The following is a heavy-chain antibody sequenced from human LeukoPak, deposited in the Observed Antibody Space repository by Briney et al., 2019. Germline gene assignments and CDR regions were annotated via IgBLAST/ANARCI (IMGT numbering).Heavy chain of an antibody. CDR1: GYTFTSYY. CDR2: INPSGGSK. D-gene: IGHD6-6*01. CDR3: ASKLIAARPSDYYYYMDV. Sequence: ASVTVSFKASGYTFTSYYRHWVRQAPGQGLEWMGIINPSGGSKSYAQKFQGRVIMTRDMSTSTVYMELSSLRSEDTAVYYCASKLIAARPSDYYYYMDVWGKGTTVTVSS. J-gene: IGHJ6*03. V-gene: IGHV1-46*01.